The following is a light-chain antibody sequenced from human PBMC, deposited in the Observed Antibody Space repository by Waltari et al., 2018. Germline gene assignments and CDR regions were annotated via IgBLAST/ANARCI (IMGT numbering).Light chain of an antibody. J-gene: IGLJ3*02. V-gene: IGLV2-14*01. CDR1: SSDVGVYNY. Sequence: QSALTQPASVSGSPGQSISISCTGTSSDVGVYNYVSWYQQHPGKAPKLIIYEVSNRPSGISNRFSGSKSDNTASLTISGLQAEDEADCYCSSYTSSSTWVFGGGTKLTVL. CDR2: EVS. CDR3: SSYTSSSTWV.